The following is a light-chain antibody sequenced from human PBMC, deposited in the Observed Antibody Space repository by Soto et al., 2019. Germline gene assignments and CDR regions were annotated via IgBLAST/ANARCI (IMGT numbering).Light chain of an antibody. J-gene: IGLJ1*01. Sequence: QSALTQPASVSGSPGQSITISCTGASSDVGGYDFVSWYQQHPGKAPKLMIYEVSNRPSGVSSRFSGSKSGNTASLTISSLQAEDEADYYCCSYTGASTYVFGTGTKLTVL. V-gene: IGLV2-14*01. CDR2: EVS. CDR1: SSDVGGYDF. CDR3: CSYTGASTYV.